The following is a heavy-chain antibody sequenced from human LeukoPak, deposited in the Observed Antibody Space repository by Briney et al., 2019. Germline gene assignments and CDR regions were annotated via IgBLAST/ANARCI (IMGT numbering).Heavy chain of an antibody. V-gene: IGHV3-53*01. J-gene: IGHJ4*02. CDR1: GFTVSSTH. Sequence: PGGSLRLSCAASGFTVSSTHMSWVRQAPGKGLEWVSVIYSGGNIYYIDSVKGRFTISRDTSKNTLYLQMNSLGAEDTAVYYCARVSYYDSSGYYFLSYVDYWGQGTLVTVSS. D-gene: IGHD3-22*01. CDR3: ARVSYYDSSGYYFLSYVDY. CDR2: IYSGGNI.